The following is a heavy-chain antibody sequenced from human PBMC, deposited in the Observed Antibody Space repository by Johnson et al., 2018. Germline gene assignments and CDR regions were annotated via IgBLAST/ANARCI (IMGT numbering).Heavy chain of an antibody. Sequence: VQLVESGGGLVKPGGSLRLSCAASGFTFSNAWMNWVRQAPGKGLEWVGRIKRKPDGGTTDYAAPVKGRFPIPRDDSKNTLYLQINSLKTEDTAVYYCTTVISSGWYLDYYYYYMDVWGKGTTVTVSS. D-gene: IGHD6-19*01. CDR1: GFTFSNAW. CDR3: TTVISSGWYLDYYYYYMDV. CDR2: IKRKPDGGTT. V-gene: IGHV3-15*07. J-gene: IGHJ6*03.